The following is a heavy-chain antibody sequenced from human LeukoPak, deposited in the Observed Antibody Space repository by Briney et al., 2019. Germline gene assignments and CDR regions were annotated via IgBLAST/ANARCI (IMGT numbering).Heavy chain of an antibody. J-gene: IGHJ4*02. D-gene: IGHD3-10*01. CDR1: GFTFSSYW. CDR2: IKEDGSEK. V-gene: IGHV3-7*01. CDR3: ARLLLSRTFGY. Sequence: GGSLRLSCAASGFTFSSYWMSWVRQAPGKGLEWVANIKEDGSEKYYVDSLKGRFTISRDNAKNSLFLQMNSLRAEDTAVYYCARLLLSRTFGYWGQGDLVTVSS.